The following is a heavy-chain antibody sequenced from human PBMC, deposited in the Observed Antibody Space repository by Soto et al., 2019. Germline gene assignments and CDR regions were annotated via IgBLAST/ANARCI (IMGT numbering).Heavy chain of an antibody. Sequence: QVQLVEAGGGVVQPGRSLRLSCAASGFTFSNYVMYWVRQAPGKGLEWVAVISYDGNNKYYADSVKGRFTISRDNSKNTLYMQMNSVGGEDTAVYYCARAGCDGGSCYTLVGLRYGMDVWGQGTTVTVSS. V-gene: IGHV3-30-3*01. CDR2: ISYDGNNK. CDR3: ARAGCDGGSCYTLVGLRYGMDV. D-gene: IGHD2-15*01. J-gene: IGHJ6*02. CDR1: GFTFSNYV.